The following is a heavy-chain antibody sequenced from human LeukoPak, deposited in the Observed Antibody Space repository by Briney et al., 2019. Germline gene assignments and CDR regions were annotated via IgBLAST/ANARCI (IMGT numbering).Heavy chain of an antibody. CDR1: GASLSTSPYY. D-gene: IGHD1-26*01. V-gene: IGHV4-39*01. Sequence: ASETLSLTCSVSGASLSTSPYYWGWIRQPPGKGLEWIGNIYYTGSTYYNVSLNSRVTISIDTSKNLFSLRLNSMTAADTAVYYCAKSGGYGLIDEWGQGTLVTVSS. CDR3: AKSGGYGLIDE. CDR2: IYYTGST. J-gene: IGHJ4*02.